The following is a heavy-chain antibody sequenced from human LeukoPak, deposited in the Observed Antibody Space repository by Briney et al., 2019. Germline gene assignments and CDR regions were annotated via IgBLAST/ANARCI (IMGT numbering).Heavy chain of an antibody. D-gene: IGHD3-22*01. CDR3: ARGNYDSSGPDWYFDL. V-gene: IGHV1-69*05. CDR1: GGTFSSYA. Sequence: GASVKVSCKASGGTFSSYAISWVRQAPGQGLEWMGGNIPIFGTANYAQKFQGRVTITTDESTSTAYMELSSLRSEDTAVYYCARGNYDSSGPDWYFDLWGRGTLVTVSS. CDR2: NIPIFGTA. J-gene: IGHJ2*01.